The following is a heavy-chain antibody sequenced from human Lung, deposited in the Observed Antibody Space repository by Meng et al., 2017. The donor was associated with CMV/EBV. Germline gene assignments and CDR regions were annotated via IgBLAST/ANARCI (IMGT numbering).Heavy chain of an antibody. CDR3: AKIHSSSWFFDS. V-gene: IGHV3-23*03. J-gene: IGHJ4*02. Sequence: GEXXKISCAASGLTFSNYARSWVRQAPGQGLEWVSVVYYASGNTYCADSVKGRFTVSRDNSKNTLDLQLNSLTTGDTAVYYCAKIHSSSWFFDSWRQGTLVTVSS. CDR2: VYYASGNT. D-gene: IGHD6-13*01. CDR1: GLTFSNYA.